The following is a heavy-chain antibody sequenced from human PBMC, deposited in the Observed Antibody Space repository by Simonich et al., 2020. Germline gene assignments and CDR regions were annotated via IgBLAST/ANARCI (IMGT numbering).Heavy chain of an antibody. CDR3: ARSRYCTNGVCYNWFDP. Sequence: QVQLVQSGAEVKKPGASVKVSCKASGYTFTSYDINWVRQATGQGLEWKGWINPNRGNTGNAQKSQGRVTITRNTPISTASMELSSLRSEDTAVYYCARSRYCTNGVCYNWFDPWGQGTLVTVSS. CDR2: INPNRGNT. V-gene: IGHV1-8*03. CDR1: GYTFTSYD. J-gene: IGHJ5*02. D-gene: IGHD2-8*01.